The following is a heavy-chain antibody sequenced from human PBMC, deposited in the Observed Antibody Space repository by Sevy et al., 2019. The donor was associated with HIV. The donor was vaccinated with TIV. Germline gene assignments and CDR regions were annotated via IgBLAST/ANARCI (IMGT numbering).Heavy chain of an antibody. Sequence: GGSLRLSCTASGFTFSDYAMSWVRQAPGKGLEWVGFIKTKTYGGTTEYAASVKGRFIISRYDSKNIAYLQMNGLKTEDTAVYYCTRDLYGSGWFYFDYWGQGTLVTVSS. D-gene: IGHD6-19*01. J-gene: IGHJ4*02. CDR1: GFTFSDYA. CDR2: IKTKTYGGTT. V-gene: IGHV3-49*04. CDR3: TRDLYGSGWFYFDY.